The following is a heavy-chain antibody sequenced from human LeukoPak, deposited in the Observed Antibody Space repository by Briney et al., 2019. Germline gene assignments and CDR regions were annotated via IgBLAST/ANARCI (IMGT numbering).Heavy chain of an antibody. Sequence: PGGSLRLSCAASGFTFDDYGMSWVRQAPGKGLEWVSGINWNGGSTGYADSVKGRFTISRDNAKNSLYLQMNSLRAEDTALYHCARDSSSWPPYFDYWGQGTLVSVSS. V-gene: IGHV3-20*01. CDR3: ARDSSSWPPYFDY. J-gene: IGHJ4*02. CDR2: INWNGGST. D-gene: IGHD6-13*01. CDR1: GFTFDDYG.